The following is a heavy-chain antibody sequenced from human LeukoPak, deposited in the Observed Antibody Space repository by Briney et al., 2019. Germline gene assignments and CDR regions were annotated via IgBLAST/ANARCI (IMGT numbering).Heavy chain of an antibody. Sequence: SETLSLTCSVSGGSISSYYWSWIRQPAGKGLEWIGRIYTSGSTNYNPSLKSRVTISVDTSKNQFSLKLTSVTAADTAVYYCASPLGYCSTPGCPHPCFAPWAQGPRATV. D-gene: IGHD2-2*01. CDR2: IYTSGST. V-gene: IGHV4-4*07. J-gene: IGHJ5*02. CDR3: ASPLGYCSTPGCPHPCFAP. CDR1: GGSISSYY.